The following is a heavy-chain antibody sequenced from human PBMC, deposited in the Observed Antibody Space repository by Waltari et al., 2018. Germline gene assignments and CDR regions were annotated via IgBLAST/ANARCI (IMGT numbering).Heavy chain of an antibody. J-gene: IGHJ3*02. V-gene: IGHV4-59*11. Sequence: QVQLQESGPGLVKPSETLSLTCTVSGGSISSHYWSWTRQPPGKGLEWIGYIYYSGSTNYNPSLKGRITISVDTSKNQFSLKLSSVTAADTAVYYCASAPVSEYAFDIWGQGTMVTVSS. CDR2: IYYSGST. CDR3: ASAPVSEYAFDI. CDR1: GGSISSHY.